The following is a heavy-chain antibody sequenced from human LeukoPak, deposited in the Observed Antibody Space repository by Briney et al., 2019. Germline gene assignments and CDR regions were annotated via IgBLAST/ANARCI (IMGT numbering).Heavy chain of an antibody. V-gene: IGHV1-18*01. CDR2: ISGYNGNT. CDR3: ARDTRTTLTPVNWFDP. CDR1: GYTFTNYG. J-gene: IGHJ5*02. Sequence: ASVKVFCKASGYTFTNYGISWVRQAPGQGLEWMGWISGYNGNTDYAQKLQGRVTMTTDTSTSTAYMELRSLRSDDTAIYYCARDTRTTLTPVNWFDPWGQGTLVTVSS. D-gene: IGHD4-17*01.